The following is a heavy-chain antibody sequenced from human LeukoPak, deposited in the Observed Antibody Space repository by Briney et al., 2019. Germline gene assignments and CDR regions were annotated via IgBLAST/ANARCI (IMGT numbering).Heavy chain of an antibody. CDR3: ARDGYSFGHDFDY. CDR2: IKGDGSST. V-gene: IGHV3-74*01. CDR1: GFTFSSYW. D-gene: IGHD5-18*01. J-gene: IGHJ4*02. Sequence: GGSLRLSCAASGFTFSSYWMHWVRQAPGKGLVWVSRIKGDGSSTSYADSVKGRFTISRDNAKNTLYLQMNSLRAEDTAVYYCARDGYSFGHDFDYWGQGTLVTVSS.